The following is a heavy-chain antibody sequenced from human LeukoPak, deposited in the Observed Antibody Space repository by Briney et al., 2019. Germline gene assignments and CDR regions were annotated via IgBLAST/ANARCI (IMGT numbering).Heavy chain of an antibody. Sequence: ASVKVSCKVSGYTLTELSMHWVRQAPGKGLEWMGGFDPEDGETIYAQKFQGRVTMTEDTSTDTAYMELSSLRSEDTAVYYCATEVTSSQPRRYFDLWGRGTLVTVSS. CDR2: FDPEDGET. CDR3: ATEVTSSQPRRYFDL. V-gene: IGHV1-24*01. CDR1: GYTLTELS. J-gene: IGHJ2*01. D-gene: IGHD2-21*02.